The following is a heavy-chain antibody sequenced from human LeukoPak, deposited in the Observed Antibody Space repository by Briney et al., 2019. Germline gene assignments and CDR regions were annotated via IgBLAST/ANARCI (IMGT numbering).Heavy chain of an antibody. CDR1: GFSFSTYG. J-gene: IGHJ6*03. CDR2: IRFDGGKK. CDR3: AKDGDSTGYYSSYYNHMDV. V-gene: IGHV3-30*02. D-gene: IGHD3-22*01. Sequence: RAGGSLRLSCAASGFSFSTYGFHWVRQAPGKGLEWVTFIRFDGGKKNYADSVKGRFAISRDNSKNTVYLQMNSLRAEDTAIYYCAKDGDSTGYYSSYYNHMDVWGKGTSVTISS.